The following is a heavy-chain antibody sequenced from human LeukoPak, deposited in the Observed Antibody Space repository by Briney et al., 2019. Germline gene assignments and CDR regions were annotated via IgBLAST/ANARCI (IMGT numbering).Heavy chain of an antibody. J-gene: IGHJ4*02. CDR3: ARLIYSSGYYLDF. Sequence: SETLSLTCAVYGGSFSGYYWSWIRQPPGKGLEWIGEINHSGSTNYNPSLESRVTISVDTSKNQFSLKLSSVTAADTAVYYCARLIYSSGYYLDFWGQGTLVTVSS. CDR2: INHSGST. CDR1: GGSFSGYY. D-gene: IGHD3-22*01. V-gene: IGHV4-34*01.